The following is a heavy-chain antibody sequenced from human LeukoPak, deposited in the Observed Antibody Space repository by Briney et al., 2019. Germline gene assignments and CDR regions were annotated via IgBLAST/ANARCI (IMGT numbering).Heavy chain of an antibody. J-gene: IGHJ4*02. Sequence: GGSLRLSCAASGFTFSAYNVNWVRQAPGKGLEWVSSISSSSGYIYYADSVKGRFTISRDNAKNSVYLQMNSLRAEDTAIYYCVKDVNTAMGIDYWGQGTLVTVSS. V-gene: IGHV3-21*01. CDR2: ISSSSGYI. D-gene: IGHD5-18*01. CDR3: VKDVNTAMGIDY. CDR1: GFTFSAYN.